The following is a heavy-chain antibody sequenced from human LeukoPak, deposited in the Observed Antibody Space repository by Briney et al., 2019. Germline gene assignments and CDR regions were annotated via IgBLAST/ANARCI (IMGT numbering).Heavy chain of an antibody. J-gene: IGHJ4*02. CDR1: RFTLNKYS. V-gene: IGHV3-15*01. CDR2: IKSTLDGGTT. D-gene: IGHD4-17*01. Sequence: GGSLRLSCVASRFTLNKYSMNWVRQAPGGGVEWGGRIKSTLDGGTTDYAAPGKGRFTISREDSENTLYLQMNSLNTEDTAVYYCAADVPNDDGDYVPIDYWGQGTLVTVSS. CDR3: AADVPNDDGDYVPIDY.